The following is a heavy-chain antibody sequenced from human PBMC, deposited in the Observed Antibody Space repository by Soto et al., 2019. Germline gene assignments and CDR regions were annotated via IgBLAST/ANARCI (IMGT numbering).Heavy chain of an antibody. CDR3: AREGSGYYDSSGYYFDDGMDV. V-gene: IGHV3-48*03. J-gene: IGHJ6*02. Sequence: EVQLVESGGGLVQPGGSLRLSCAASGFTFSSYEMNWVRQAPGKGLEWVSYISSSGSTIYYADSVKGRFTISRDNAKNSLYLQMNSLRAEDTAVYYCAREGSGYYDSSGYYFDDGMDVWGQGTTVTVSS. CDR1: GFTFSSYE. D-gene: IGHD3-22*01. CDR2: ISSSGSTI.